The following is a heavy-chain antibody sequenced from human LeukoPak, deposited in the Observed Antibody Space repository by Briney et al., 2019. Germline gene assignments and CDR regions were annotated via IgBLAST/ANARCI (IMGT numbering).Heavy chain of an antibody. V-gene: IGHV3-21*01. J-gene: IGHJ5*01. Sequence: GGSLRLSCAASGFTFSSYTMNWVRLAPGKGLEWVSSISSGSGYIQYADSVKGRFTISRDNAENSVFLQMRSLRADDTALYYCVRGWFDFWGQGTPVTVSS. CDR1: GFTFSSYT. CDR3: VRGWFDF. CDR2: ISSGSGYI.